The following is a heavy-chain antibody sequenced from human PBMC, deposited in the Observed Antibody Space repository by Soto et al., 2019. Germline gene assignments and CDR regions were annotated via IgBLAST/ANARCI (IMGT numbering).Heavy chain of an antibody. Sequence: LRLSCGASGFNFSNYNMNWVRQAPGQGLEWVSSISETSSYLYYAASVKCRFTISRDNAKNSVYLQMNSLRAEDTGVYYCARESVKIIGVDVCDYWGRGALVTVSS. D-gene: IGHD3-3*01. CDR2: ISETSSYL. J-gene: IGHJ4*02. CDR1: GFNFSNYN. V-gene: IGHV3-21*03. CDR3: ARESVKIIGVDVCDY.